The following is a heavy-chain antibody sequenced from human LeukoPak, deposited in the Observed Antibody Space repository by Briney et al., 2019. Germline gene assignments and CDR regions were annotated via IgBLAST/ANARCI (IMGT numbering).Heavy chain of an antibody. J-gene: IGHJ4*02. V-gene: IGHV3-48*01. CDR2: ISSSSSTI. Sequence: GGSLRLSCAASGFTFSSYSMNWVRQAPGKGLEWVSYISSSSSTIHYADSVKGRFTISRDNAKNSLYLQMNSLRAEDTAVYYCARDGPRADYGDYNPSGDYWGQGTLVTVSS. CDR1: GFTFSSYS. D-gene: IGHD4-17*01. CDR3: ARDGPRADYGDYNPSGDY.